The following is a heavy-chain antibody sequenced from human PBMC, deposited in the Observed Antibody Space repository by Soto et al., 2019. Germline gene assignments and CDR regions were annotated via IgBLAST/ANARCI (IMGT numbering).Heavy chain of an antibody. CDR1: GFTFRSYA. CDR3: AKPPSAMIPKPHFDN. J-gene: IGHJ4*02. D-gene: IGHD2-2*01. Sequence: GGSLRLSCAASGFTFRSYAMSWVRQAPGKGLEWVSGISGSGGTTYYADSVKGRFTISRDNSKNTLYLQMNSLRAEDTAVYYCAKPPSAMIPKPHFDNGGQEPLVTFS. V-gene: IGHV3-23*01. CDR2: ISGSGGTT.